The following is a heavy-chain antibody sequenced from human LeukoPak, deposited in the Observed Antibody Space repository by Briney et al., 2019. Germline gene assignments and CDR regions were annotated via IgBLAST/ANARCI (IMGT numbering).Heavy chain of an antibody. CDR3: ARLGISVYYYACYYDYMDV. CDR1: GYSFTSYW. D-gene: IGHD3-22*01. Sequence: GERLQISCTGSGYSFTSYWIGWVRQMPGKGLEWMGIIYPGDSDTRYSPSFQGQVTISADKSICTAYLQWSSLKASDTAMYYCARLGISVYYYACYYDYMDVWGKGTTVTVSS. CDR2: IYPGDSDT. J-gene: IGHJ6*03. V-gene: IGHV5-51*01.